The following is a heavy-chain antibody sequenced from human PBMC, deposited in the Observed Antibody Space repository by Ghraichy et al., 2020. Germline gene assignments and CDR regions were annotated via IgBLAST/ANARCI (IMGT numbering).Heavy chain of an antibody. V-gene: IGHV3-15*01. CDR3: CTADPYYGSGSAV. CDR2: VKTNMDGGTT. Sequence: GGSLRLSCAASGFTFGHAWMSWVRQAPGKGLEWVGRVKTNMDGGTTDYATPVKGRFTISRDDSKNALYLQMNSLRTDDTAVYYCCTADPYYGSGSAVWGQGTTVTVSS. D-gene: IGHD3-10*01. J-gene: IGHJ6*02. CDR1: GFTFGHAW.